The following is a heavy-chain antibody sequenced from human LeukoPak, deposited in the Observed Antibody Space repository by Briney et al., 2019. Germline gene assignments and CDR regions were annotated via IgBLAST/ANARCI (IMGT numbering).Heavy chain of an antibody. Sequence: SETLSLTCTVSGDSISSRTYYWGWIRQPPGKGLEWIGTMYYGGSTYYNPSLKSRVTISVDTSKNQFSLKLSSVTAADTAVYYCARGPPRDYDSSGYYSFDYWGQGTLVTVSS. CDR2: MYYGGST. CDR3: ARGPPRDYDSSGYYSFDY. J-gene: IGHJ4*02. D-gene: IGHD3-22*01. V-gene: IGHV4-39*07. CDR1: GDSISSRTYY.